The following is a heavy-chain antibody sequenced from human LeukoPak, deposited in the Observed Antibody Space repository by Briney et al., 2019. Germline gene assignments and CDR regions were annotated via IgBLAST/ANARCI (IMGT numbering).Heavy chain of an antibody. CDR1: GYSISSGYY. J-gene: IGHJ5*02. CDR3: ARTPFCSSASCSRFEP. V-gene: IGHV4-38-2*01. D-gene: IGHD2-2*01. Sequence: SETLSLTCAVSGYSISSGYYWGWIRQSPGKGLEWIGSAYHSGSTYYNPPLKSRVTISVDTSTNQFSLKLTSVTAADTAVYYCARTPFCSSASCSRFEPWGQGTLVTVSS. CDR2: AYHSGST.